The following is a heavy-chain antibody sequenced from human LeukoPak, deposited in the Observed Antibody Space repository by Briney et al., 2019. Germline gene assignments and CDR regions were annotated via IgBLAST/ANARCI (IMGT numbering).Heavy chain of an antibody. CDR3: AKTETFRYFDY. V-gene: IGHV3-23*01. CDR1: GFTFSSYW. J-gene: IGHJ4*02. D-gene: IGHD1-14*01. Sequence: GGSLRLSCAASGFTFSSYWMHWVRQAPGKGLEWVSVISGSGGNTYYADSVKGRFTISRDNSKNTLFLQVNSLRAEDTAVYYCAKTETFRYFDYWGQGTLVTVSS. CDR2: ISGSGGNT.